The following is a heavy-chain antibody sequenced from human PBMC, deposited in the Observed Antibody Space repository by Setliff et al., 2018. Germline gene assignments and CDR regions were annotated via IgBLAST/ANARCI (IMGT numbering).Heavy chain of an antibody. J-gene: IGHJ4*02. V-gene: IGHV1-69*13. CDR1: GGTFSDNA. CDR3: ARDPRDVYRRGGDC. CDR2: IIATVGGV. D-gene: IGHD4-4*01. Sequence: SVQVSCKTSGGTFSDNAMSWVRQAPGQGPEWMGGIIATVGGVSYAQKFQGRVTITADESTTTVYMELSSLTSEDTAMYYCARDPRDVYRRGGDCWGPGTLVTVSS.